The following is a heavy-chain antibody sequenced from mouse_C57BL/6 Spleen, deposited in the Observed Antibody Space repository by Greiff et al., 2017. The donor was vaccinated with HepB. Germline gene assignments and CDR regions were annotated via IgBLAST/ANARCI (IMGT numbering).Heavy chain of an antibody. V-gene: IGHV1-19*01. CDR2: INPYNGGT. D-gene: IGHD4-1*01. CDR1: GYTFTDYY. Sequence: VQLQQSGPVLVKPGASVKMSCKASGYTFTDYYMNWVKQSHGKSLEWIGVINPYNGGTSYNQKFKGKATLTVDKSSSTAYMELNSLTSEDSAVYYCARRGTGAFFDYWGQGTTLTVSS. CDR3: ARRGTGAFFDY. J-gene: IGHJ2*01.